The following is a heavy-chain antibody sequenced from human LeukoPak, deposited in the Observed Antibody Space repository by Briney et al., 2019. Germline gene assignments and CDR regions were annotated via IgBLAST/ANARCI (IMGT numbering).Heavy chain of an antibody. D-gene: IGHD5-18*01. J-gene: IGHJ6*03. CDR1: GFTFSSYG. CDR2: ISYDGSNK. Sequence: PGGSLRLSCAASGFTFSSYGMHWVRQAPGKGLEWVAVISYDGSNKYYADSVKGRFTISRDNSKNTLYLQMNSLRAEDTAVYYCARAIQDTAMDMYYYYMDVWGKGTTVTVSS. V-gene: IGHV3-30*03. CDR3: ARAIQDTAMDMYYYYMDV.